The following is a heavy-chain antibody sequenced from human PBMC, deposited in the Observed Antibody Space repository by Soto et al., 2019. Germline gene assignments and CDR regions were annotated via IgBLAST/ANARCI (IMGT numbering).Heavy chain of an antibody. CDR3: AKATTNGGWFNPFDS. Sequence: VRFRSLSCAASGFSFVNYAMNWVRQAPGKGLEWVSGLSGSGTSTYYADSVKGRFTISRDNSGDPLFLQMNSLTADDTAVYYCAKATTNGGWFNPFDSWGQGALVPVSS. CDR2: LSGSGTST. D-gene: IGHD6-19*01. CDR1: GFSFVNYA. V-gene: IGHV3-23*01. J-gene: IGHJ4*02.